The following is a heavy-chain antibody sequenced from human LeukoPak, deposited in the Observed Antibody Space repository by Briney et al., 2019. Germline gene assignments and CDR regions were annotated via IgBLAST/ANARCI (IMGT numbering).Heavy chain of an antibody. CDR3: ARGKDEGFDY. Sequence: PGGSLRLSCAASGFTFSNAWMSWVRQAPGKGLEWVSSIGGSSSSIYYADPVKGRFTISRDNARNSLYLQMNSLRAEDTAIYYCARGKDEGFDYWGQGTLVTVSS. V-gene: IGHV3-21*01. CDR1: GFTFSNAW. CDR2: IGGSSSSI. J-gene: IGHJ4*02.